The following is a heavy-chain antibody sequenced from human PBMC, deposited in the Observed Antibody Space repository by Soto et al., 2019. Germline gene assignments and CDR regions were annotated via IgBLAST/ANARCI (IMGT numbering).Heavy chain of an antibody. CDR2: IDPSDSYT. CDR1: GYSFTSYW. J-gene: IGHJ3*02. Sequence: GESLKISCKGSGYSFTSYWISWVRQMPGKGLEWMGRIDPSDSYTNYSPSFQGHVTISADKSISTAYLQWSSLKASDTAMYYCARHEHYYDSSGYPAGAFDIWGQGTMVTDS. CDR3: ARHEHYYDSSGYPAGAFDI. D-gene: IGHD3-22*01. V-gene: IGHV5-10-1*01.